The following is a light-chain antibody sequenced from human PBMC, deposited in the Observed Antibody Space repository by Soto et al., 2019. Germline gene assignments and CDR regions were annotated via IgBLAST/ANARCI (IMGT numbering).Light chain of an antibody. CDR3: QQYYSYPPLT. V-gene: IGKV1-8*01. CDR1: QGISSY. Sequence: AIRMTQSPSSFSASTGDRVTITCRASQGISSYFAWYQQKPGKAPKLLIYAASTLQSGVPSRFSGSGSGTDFTLTISCLQSEDFATYYCQQYYSYPPLTFGGGTKVEIK. J-gene: IGKJ4*01. CDR2: AAS.